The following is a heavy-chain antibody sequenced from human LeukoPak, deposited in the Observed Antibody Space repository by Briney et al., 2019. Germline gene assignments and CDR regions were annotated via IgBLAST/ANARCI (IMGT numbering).Heavy chain of an antibody. CDR3: ARQNTGQFDS. J-gene: IGHJ4*02. CDR1: GYTFTDYY. D-gene: IGHD1-1*01. CDR2: INAKSGDT. V-gene: IGHV1-2*02. Sequence: GASVKVSCKASGYTFTDYYMHWVRQAPGQGLEWMGWINAKSGDTKYTQTFQATVTVTSDTSITTTYMEVSRLSSGDTAVYYCARQNTGQFDSCGEGALVTVSS.